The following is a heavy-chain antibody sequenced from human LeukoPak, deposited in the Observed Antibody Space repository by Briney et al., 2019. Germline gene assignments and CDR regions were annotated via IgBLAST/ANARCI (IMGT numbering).Heavy chain of an antibody. V-gene: IGHV4-59*01. J-gene: IGHJ3*02. Sequence: SETLSLTCTVSGGSISSYYWSWIRQPPGKGLEWIGYIYYSGSTNYNPSLKSRVTISVDTSKNRFPLKLSSVTAADTAVYYCARDSSGSKVAFDIWGQGTMVTVSS. CDR1: GGSISSYY. D-gene: IGHD3-22*01. CDR2: IYYSGST. CDR3: ARDSSGSKVAFDI.